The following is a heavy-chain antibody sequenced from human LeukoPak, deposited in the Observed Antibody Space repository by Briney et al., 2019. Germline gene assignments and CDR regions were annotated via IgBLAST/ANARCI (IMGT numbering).Heavy chain of an antibody. CDR1: GFTFSDYY. Sequence: GGSLRLSCAASGFTFSDYYMSWIRQAPGKGLEWVSYISSSGSTIYYADSVKGRFTISRDNAKNSLYLQMNSLRAEDTAVYYCARGGGPPKTYYDFWRAAIHAFDIWGQGTMVTVSS. CDR3: ARGGGPPKTYYDFWRAAIHAFDI. CDR2: ISSSGSTI. V-gene: IGHV3-11*04. D-gene: IGHD3-3*01. J-gene: IGHJ3*02.